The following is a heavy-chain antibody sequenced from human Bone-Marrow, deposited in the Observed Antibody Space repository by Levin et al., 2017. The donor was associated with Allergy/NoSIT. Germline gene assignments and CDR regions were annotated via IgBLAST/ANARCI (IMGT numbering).Heavy chain of an antibody. CDR2: INHSGST. CDR1: GGSFSGYY. Sequence: PSETLSLTCAVYGGSFSGYYWSWIRQPPGKGLEWIGEINHSGSTNYNPSLKSRVTISVDTSKNQFSLKLSSVTAADTAVYYCARGDVVPAAMIGRWYFDLWGRGTLVTVSS. J-gene: IGHJ2*01. V-gene: IGHV4-34*01. CDR3: ARGDVVPAAMIGRWYFDL. D-gene: IGHD2-2*01.